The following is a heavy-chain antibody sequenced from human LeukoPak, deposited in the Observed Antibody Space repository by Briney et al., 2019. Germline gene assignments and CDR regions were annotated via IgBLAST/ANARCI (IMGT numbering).Heavy chain of an antibody. CDR3: ARDHSLKVGSGSAFDY. V-gene: IGHV3-30-3*01. Sequence: PGRSLRLSCAASGFTFSSYAMHWVRQAPGKGLEWVAVISYDGSNKYYADSVKGRFTISRDNSKNTLYLQMNSLRAEDTAVYYCARDHSLKVGSGSAFDYWGQGTLVTVSS. D-gene: IGHD3-10*01. CDR2: ISYDGSNK. J-gene: IGHJ4*02. CDR1: GFTFSSYA.